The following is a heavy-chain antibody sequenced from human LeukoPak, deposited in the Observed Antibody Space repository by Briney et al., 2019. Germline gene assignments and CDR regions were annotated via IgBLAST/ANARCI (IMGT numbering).Heavy chain of an antibody. V-gene: IGHV4-30-4*01. J-gene: IGHJ4*02. CDR2: IYSTGST. CDR1: GASPTMVANS. CDR3: ARGVFWSSYYVY. Sequence: PSQTLSLTCTVSGASPTMVANSWSCIRRPPGKGLGWIGYIYSTGSTSHNPSLRNPITISLDTSKNQFSLKLSSVTAADTAVYYCARGVFWSSYYVYWGQGTQVTVSS. D-gene: IGHD3-3*01.